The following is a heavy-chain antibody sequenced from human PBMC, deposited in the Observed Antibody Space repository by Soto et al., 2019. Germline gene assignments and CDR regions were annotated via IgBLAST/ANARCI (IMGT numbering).Heavy chain of an antibody. J-gene: IGHJ3*01. D-gene: IGHD3-9*01. V-gene: IGHV3-21*05. CDR2: IGTSMKYI. Sequence: PGGSLRLSCATSGYTLNDYSMNWVRQAPGKGLEWVSYIGTSMKYIFYVDSVRGRFIISRDNARNSIYLQLNSLRVEDTAVYYCVRDRDWAFDVWGQGTMVTVSS. CDR3: VRDRDWAFDV. CDR1: GYTLNDYS.